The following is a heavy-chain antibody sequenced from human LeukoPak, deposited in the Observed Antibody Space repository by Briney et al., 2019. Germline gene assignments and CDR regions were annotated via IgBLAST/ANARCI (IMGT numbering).Heavy chain of an antibody. CDR3: ARGGSYNFDY. D-gene: IGHD1-26*01. CDR1: GGSISSYY. CDR2: IYHSGST. Sequence: SETLSLTCTVSGGSISSYYWSWIRQPPGKGLEWIGEIYHSGSTNYNPSLKSRVTISVDKSKNQFSLKLSSVTAADTAVYYCARGGSYNFDYWGQGTLVTVSS. J-gene: IGHJ4*02. V-gene: IGHV4-59*12.